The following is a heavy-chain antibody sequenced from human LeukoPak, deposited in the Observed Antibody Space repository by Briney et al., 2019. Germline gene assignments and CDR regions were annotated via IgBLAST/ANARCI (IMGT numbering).Heavy chain of an antibody. CDR2: IKQDGSEK. CDR1: GFTFSSYW. Sequence: GGSLRLSCAASGFTFSSYWMSWVRQAPGKGLEWVANIKQDGSEKYYVDSVKGRLTISRDNAKNSLYLQMNSLRAEDTAVYYCARITAGIATRKGKVYYYYYYMDAWGKGTTVTVSS. V-gene: IGHV3-7*01. J-gene: IGHJ6*03. CDR3: ARITAGIATRKGKVYYYYYYMDA. D-gene: IGHD1-20*01.